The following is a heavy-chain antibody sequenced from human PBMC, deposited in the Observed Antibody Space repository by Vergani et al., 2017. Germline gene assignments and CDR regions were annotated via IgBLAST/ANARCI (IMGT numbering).Heavy chain of an antibody. D-gene: IGHD6-19*01. CDR2: ISARYPST. CDR1: GFTFSACP. Sequence: EVQLLQSGGGVIQPGGSVRLSCAASGFTFSACPMTWVRQAPGKGLEWVSAISARYPSTYYADSVKGRFTISRDNSKSTLYLQMNSLRAEDTAVYYCAKDTGDGGSGWSYDAFDIWGQGTMVTVSS. CDR3: AKDTGDGGSGWSYDAFDI. J-gene: IGHJ3*02. V-gene: IGHV3-23*01.